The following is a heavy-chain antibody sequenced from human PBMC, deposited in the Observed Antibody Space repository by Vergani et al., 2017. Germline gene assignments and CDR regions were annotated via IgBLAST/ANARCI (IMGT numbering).Heavy chain of an antibody. CDR3: ARPQRGIVGATAVDY. J-gene: IGHJ4*02. CDR2: IYPGDSDT. Sequence: EVQLVQSGAEVKKPGESLKISCKGSGYSFTSYWIGWLRQMPGKGLEWMGIIYPGDSDTRYSPSFQGQVTISADKSISTAYLQWGSLKASDTAMYYCARPQRGIVGATAVDYWGQGTLVIVSS. D-gene: IGHD1-26*01. V-gene: IGHV5-51*01. CDR1: GYSFTSYW.